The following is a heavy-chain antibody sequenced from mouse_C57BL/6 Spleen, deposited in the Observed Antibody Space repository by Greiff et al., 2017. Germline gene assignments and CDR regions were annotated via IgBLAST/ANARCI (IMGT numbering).Heavy chain of an antibody. CDR1: GYAFSSYW. CDR3: ARGWERYFDV. J-gene: IGHJ1*03. V-gene: IGHV1-80*01. Sequence: QVQLQQSGAELVKPGASVKISCKASGYAFSSYWMNWVKQRPGKGLEWIGQLYPGDGDTNYNGKVKGKAALTAYKSSSTAYMQLSSLTSEDSAVXICARGWERYFDVWGTGTTVTVSS. CDR2: LYPGDGDT. D-gene: IGHD2-3*01.